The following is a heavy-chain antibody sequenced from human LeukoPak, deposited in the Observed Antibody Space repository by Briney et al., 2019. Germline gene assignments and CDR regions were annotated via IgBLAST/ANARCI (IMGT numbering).Heavy chain of an antibody. CDR3: ARDYYCSGGSCLYFDY. Sequence: GRSLRLSCAASGFTFSSYGMHWVRQAPGKGLEWVAVMYYDGISKYYADSVKGRFTISRDNYENTLYLQMNSLRVEDTAVYYCARDYYCSGGSCLYFDYWGQGTLVTVSS. CDR2: MYYDGISK. V-gene: IGHV3-33*01. CDR1: GFTFSSYG. J-gene: IGHJ4*02. D-gene: IGHD2-15*01.